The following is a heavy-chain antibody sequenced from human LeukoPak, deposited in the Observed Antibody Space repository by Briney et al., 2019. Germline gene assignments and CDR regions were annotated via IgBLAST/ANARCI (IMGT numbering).Heavy chain of an antibody. Sequence: KSSETLSLTCTVSGGSISSSSYYWGWIRQPPGKGLEWFGSIYYSGSTYYNPSLKRRVTISVDTSKNQFSLKLSSVTAADTAVYYCAGLLVGATAAYWGQGTLVTVSS. CDR2: IYYSGST. J-gene: IGHJ4*02. V-gene: IGHV4-39*01. CDR3: AGLLVGATAAY. D-gene: IGHD1-26*01. CDR1: GGSISSSSYY.